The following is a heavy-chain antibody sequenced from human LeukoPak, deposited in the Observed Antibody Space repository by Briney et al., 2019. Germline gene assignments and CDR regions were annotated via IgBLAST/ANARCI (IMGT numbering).Heavy chain of an antibody. V-gene: IGHV5-51*01. Sequence: GESLKISCKGSGYSFTSHWIGWVRQMPGKGLEWMGIIYPGDSDTRYSPSFQGQVTISADKSISTAYLQWRSLEASDTAMYYCARLAQKISSSSSDYWGQGTLVTVSS. CDR1: GYSFTSHW. CDR2: IYPGDSDT. D-gene: IGHD6-6*01. CDR3: ARLAQKISSSSSDY. J-gene: IGHJ4*02.